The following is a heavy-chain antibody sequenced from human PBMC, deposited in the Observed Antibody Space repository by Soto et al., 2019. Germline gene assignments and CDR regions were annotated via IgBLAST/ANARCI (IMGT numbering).Heavy chain of an antibody. CDR1: GGSFSSYA. CDR2: IIPIFGTA. V-gene: IGHV1-69*06. Sequence: SVKVSCKASGGSFSSYAISWVRQAPGQGLEWMGGIIPIFGTANYAQKFQGRVAITADKSTSTAYMELSSLRSEDTAVYYCARYTPRGNYYDSSGYYYFDYWGQGTLVTVSS. J-gene: IGHJ4*02. CDR3: ARYTPRGNYYDSSGYYYFDY. D-gene: IGHD3-22*01.